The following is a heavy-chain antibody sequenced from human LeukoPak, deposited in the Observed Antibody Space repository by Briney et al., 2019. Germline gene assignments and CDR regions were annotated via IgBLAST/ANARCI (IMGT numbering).Heavy chain of an antibody. V-gene: IGHV4-34*01. CDR3: ARGGAVGFRTVIAARPHTTIDY. CDR2: IIHSGST. J-gene: IGHJ4*02. Sequence: SETLSLTCAVYGGSFSGYYWSWIRQPPGKRLEWIGEIIHSGSTKYNPSLKSRVTISVDTSKNQFSLKLSSVTAADTAVYNCARGGAVGFRTVIAARPHTTIDYWGQGTLVTVSS. CDR1: GGSFSGYY. D-gene: IGHD6-6*01.